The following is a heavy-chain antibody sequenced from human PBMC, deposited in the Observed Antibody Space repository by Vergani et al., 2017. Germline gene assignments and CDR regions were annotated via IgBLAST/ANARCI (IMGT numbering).Heavy chain of an antibody. CDR1: GGSFSGYY. D-gene: IGHD1-26*01. V-gene: IGHV4-34*01. CDR3: ARECLNSGSYVRYYYDGMDV. J-gene: IGHJ6*02. Sequence: QVQLQQWGAGLLTPSETLSLPCAVYGGSFSGYYWSWIRQPPGKGLEWIGEINHSGSTNYNPSLKSPVTISVDTCKNQFSLKLSSVTAADTAVYYCARECLNSGSYVRYYYDGMDVWGQGTTVTVSS. CDR2: INHSGST.